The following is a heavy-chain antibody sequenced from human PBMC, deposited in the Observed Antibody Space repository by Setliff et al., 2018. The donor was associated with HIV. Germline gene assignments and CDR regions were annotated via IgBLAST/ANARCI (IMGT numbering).Heavy chain of an antibody. CDR2: IYYSGST. J-gene: IGHJ6*02. CDR3: AREDYYYYGMDV. Sequence: SETLSLTCTVSGGSISSYYWSWIRQPPGKGLEWIGYIYYSGSTNYNTSLKSRVTISVDTSKNQFSLKLSSVTAADTAVYYCAREDYYYYGMDVWGQGTTVTVSS. CDR1: GGSISSYY. V-gene: IGHV4-59*12.